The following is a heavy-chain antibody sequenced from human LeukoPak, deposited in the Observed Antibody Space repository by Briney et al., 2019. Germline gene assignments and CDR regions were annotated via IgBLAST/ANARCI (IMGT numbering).Heavy chain of an antibody. D-gene: IGHD6-13*01. CDR3: ARVGHRKAAAGVFDY. V-gene: IGHV4-4*02. CDR2: IYQSGSP. J-gene: IGHJ4*02. Sequence: PSGTLSLTCAVSGASISSPFWWSWVRQTPGKGLEWIGEIYQSGSPNYNPSLMSRVTMSVDKSKNLVFLRLMSATAADTAVYYCARVGHRKAAAGVFDYWGQGTLVTVSS. CDR1: GASISSPFW.